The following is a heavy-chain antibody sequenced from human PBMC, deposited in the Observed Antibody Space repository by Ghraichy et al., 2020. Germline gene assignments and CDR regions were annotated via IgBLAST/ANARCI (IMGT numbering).Heavy chain of an antibody. V-gene: IGHV3-23*01. CDR2: ISGSGGGT. CDR1: GFPFSTYA. Sequence: LSLTCAASGFPFSTYAMSWVRQAPGKGLELVSGISGSGGGTNYADSVKGRFSISSDNSKNTLYLQMNSLRAEDTAVYYCAKGTMTIVPRQLDFWGQGTLVIVSS. J-gene: IGHJ4*02. CDR3: AKGTMTIVPRQLDF. D-gene: IGHD4-11*01.